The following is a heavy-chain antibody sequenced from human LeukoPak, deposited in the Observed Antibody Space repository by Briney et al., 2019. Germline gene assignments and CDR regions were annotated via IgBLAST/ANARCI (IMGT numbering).Heavy chain of an antibody. D-gene: IGHD3-3*01. Sequence: PSETLSLTCTVSGGSISSYYWSWIRQPPGKGLEWIGYIYYSGSTNYNPSLESRVTISVDTSKNQFSLKLSSVTAADTAVYYCARGVRITIFGVVIENWFDPWGQGTLVTVSS. CDR3: ARGVRITIFGVVIENWFDP. V-gene: IGHV4-59*01. J-gene: IGHJ5*02. CDR2: IYYSGST. CDR1: GGSISSYY.